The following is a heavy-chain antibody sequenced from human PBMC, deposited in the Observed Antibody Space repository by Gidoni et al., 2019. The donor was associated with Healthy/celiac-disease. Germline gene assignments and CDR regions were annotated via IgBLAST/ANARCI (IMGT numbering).Heavy chain of an antibody. Sequence: EVQLVESGGGLVQPGRSLRLSCAASGFTFDDYAMHWVRQAPGKGLGWVSGISWNSGSIGYADSVKGRFTISRDNAKNSLYLQMNSLRAEDTALYYCAKGDSSSWYYAFDIWGQGTMVTVSS. CDR1: GFTFDDYA. J-gene: IGHJ3*02. CDR3: AKGDSSSWYYAFDI. CDR2: ISWNSGSI. V-gene: IGHV3-9*01. D-gene: IGHD6-13*01.